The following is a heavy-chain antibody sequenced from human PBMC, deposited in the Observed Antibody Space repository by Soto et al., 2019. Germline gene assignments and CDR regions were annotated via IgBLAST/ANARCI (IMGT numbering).Heavy chain of an antibody. CDR1: GFAFSGYG. CDR3: ARHGDTSRHYSIFDY. V-gene: IGHV3-33*01. J-gene: IGHJ4*02. Sequence: QVQLVESGGGVVQPGRSLSLSCIGSGFAFSGYGIHWVRQAPGEGLEWVAVMWSNGINKYYSDSVKGRFTVSRDNSKNTEYLQMNSLRVDDTAVYYCARHGDTSRHYSIFDYWGQGTLVTVPS. D-gene: IGHD2-21*02. CDR2: MWSNGINK.